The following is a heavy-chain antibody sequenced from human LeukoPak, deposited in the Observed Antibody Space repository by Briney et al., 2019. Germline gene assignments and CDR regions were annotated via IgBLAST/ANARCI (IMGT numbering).Heavy chain of an antibody. Sequence: SETLSLTCTVSGDPINRHYWSWIRQTPGKGLEWIGYVSYRGSTNYNPSLQSRVTMSIDTSNNQFSLSLSSVTATDTAVYYCATNAGPAAHDAIDIWGQGTLVTVSS. D-gene: IGHD2-2*01. V-gene: IGHV4-59*08. J-gene: IGHJ3*02. CDR2: VSYRGST. CDR3: ATNAGPAAHDAIDI. CDR1: GDPINRHY.